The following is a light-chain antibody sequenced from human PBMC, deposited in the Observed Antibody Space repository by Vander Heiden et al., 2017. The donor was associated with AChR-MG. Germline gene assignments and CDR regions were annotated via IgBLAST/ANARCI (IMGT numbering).Light chain of an antibody. J-gene: IGLJ3*02. CDR3: CSYAGSSTWV. Sequence: QSALTQPASVSGSPGQSITISCTGTRSDVGSYYLVSWYQQHPGKARQLMIYEVTTRPSGVSDRFPGSTSGNPASLTIHGLQADDEADYYCCSYAGSSTWVFGGGTKLTVL. CDR2: EVT. V-gene: IGLV2-23*02. CDR1: RSDVGSYYL.